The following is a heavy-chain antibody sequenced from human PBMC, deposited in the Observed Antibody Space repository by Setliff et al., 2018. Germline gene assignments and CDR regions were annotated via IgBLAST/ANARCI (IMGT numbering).Heavy chain of an antibody. Sequence: PSETLSLTCSVSGDSISSYFWTWIRQPAGKGLEWLGQIYTSWSTNYNPSLKGRATLSIDASKRQFSLKLTSVTAADTAMYYCARGRNVAARLLDSWGQGTLVTVSS. J-gene: IGHJ4*02. CDR1: GDSISSYF. CDR2: IYTSWST. CDR3: ARGRNVAARLLDS. D-gene: IGHD6-6*01. V-gene: IGHV4-4*07.